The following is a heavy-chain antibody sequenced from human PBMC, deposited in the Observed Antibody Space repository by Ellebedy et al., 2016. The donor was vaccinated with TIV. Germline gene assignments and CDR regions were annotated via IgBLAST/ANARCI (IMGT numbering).Heavy chain of an antibody. V-gene: IGHV4-39*01. CDR1: GGSISSSSYS. CDR3: ASHMVRESTWFDP. J-gene: IGHJ5*02. D-gene: IGHD3-10*01. CDR2: LYYSGST. Sequence: MPSETLSLTCTVSGGSISSSSYSWGSIRQPPGKGLEWIGSLYYSGSTYYNPSLKSRVTISVNTSKNQFSLKLSSVTAADTAVYFCASHMVRESTWFDPWGQGTLVTVSS.